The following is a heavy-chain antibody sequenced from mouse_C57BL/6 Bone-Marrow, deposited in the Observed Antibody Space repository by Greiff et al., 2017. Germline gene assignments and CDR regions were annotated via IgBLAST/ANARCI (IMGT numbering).Heavy chain of an antibody. CDR1: GFSLTSYG. CDR2: IWSGGSR. CDR3: ARRGYGSLAY. V-gene: IGHV2-2*01. D-gene: IGHD1-1*01. J-gene: IGHJ3*01. Sequence: VQLVESGPGLVQPSQSLSITCTVSGFSLTSYGVHWVRQSPGKGLEWLGVIWSGGSRDYNAAFISRLSISKDNSKSQVFFKMNSLQADDTAIYYCARRGYGSLAYWGQGTLVTVSA.